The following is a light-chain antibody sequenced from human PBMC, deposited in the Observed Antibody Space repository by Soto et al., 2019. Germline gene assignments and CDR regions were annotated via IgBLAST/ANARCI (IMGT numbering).Light chain of an antibody. J-gene: IGLJ2*01. CDR1: SSNIGRHT. CDR2: SNN. Sequence: QTVVTQPPSASATPGQRVTIPCSGGSSNIGRHTVNWYQQLPGTAPKLLIHSNNLRPSGVPDRFSASKSGTSASLTISGLQYDDDSDYYCATWDDKLNGPIFGGGTKLTVL. CDR3: ATWDDKLNGPI. V-gene: IGLV1-44*01.